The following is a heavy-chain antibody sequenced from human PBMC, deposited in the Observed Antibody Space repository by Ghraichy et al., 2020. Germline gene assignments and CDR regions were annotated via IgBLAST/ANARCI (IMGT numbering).Heavy chain of an antibody. CDR3: ARLSKNSGWAGDH. CDR1: GYTFTSYG. Sequence: ASVKVSCKASGYTFTSYGITWVRQAPGQGLEWMGWISAFTNKTSYVQNLQGRVTVTTATSTNSGYMELRSLRSDETAVYYCARLSKNSGWAGDHWGQGTLVTVSS. D-gene: IGHD6-19*01. CDR2: ISAFTNKT. V-gene: IGHV1-18*04. J-gene: IGHJ4*02.